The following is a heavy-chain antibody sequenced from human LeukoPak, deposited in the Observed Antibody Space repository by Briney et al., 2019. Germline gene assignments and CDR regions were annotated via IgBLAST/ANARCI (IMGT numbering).Heavy chain of an antibody. CDR1: GGSFSGYY. D-gene: IGHD3-22*01. CDR3: ARGLGSSGYYQRTLPDTIDY. V-gene: IGHV4-34*01. CDR2: INDRGST. Sequence: SETLSLTCGVYGGSFSGYYWSWIRQPPGKRLERIGEINDRGSTNYNPPRRSRFTISLDTSKKQFSLKVSAVTAADTAVYYCARGLGSSGYYQRTLPDTIDYWGQGTLVTVSS. J-gene: IGHJ4*02.